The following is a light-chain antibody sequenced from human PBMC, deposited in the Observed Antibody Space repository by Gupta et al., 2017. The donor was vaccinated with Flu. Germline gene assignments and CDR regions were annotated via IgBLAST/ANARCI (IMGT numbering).Light chain of an antibody. CDR2: SNN. V-gene: IGLV1-44*01. CDR1: SSNIGSNS. Sequence: QSVLTQPPSASGTPGQRVTISCSASSSNIGSNSVNWYQQLPGTAPKLLIYSNNQRPSGVPDRFPGSKSGTSASLAISGLQSEDEADYYCATWDDSLNGPVFGGGTKLTVL. J-gene: IGLJ3*02. CDR3: ATWDDSLNGPV.